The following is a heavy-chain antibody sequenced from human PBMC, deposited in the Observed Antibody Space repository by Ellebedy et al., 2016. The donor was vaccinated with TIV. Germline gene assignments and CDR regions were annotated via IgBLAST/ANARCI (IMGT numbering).Heavy chain of an antibody. CDR1: GFTFSSYS. CDR3: ARDAPYSSGWTLPLGAFDI. J-gene: IGHJ3*02. D-gene: IGHD6-19*01. V-gene: IGHV3-21*01. Sequence: GESLKISXAASGFTFSSYSMNWVRQAPGKGLEWVSSISSSSSYIYYADSVKGRFTISRDNAKNSLYLQMNSLRAEDTAVYYCARDAPYSSGWTLPLGAFDIWGQGTMVTVSS. CDR2: ISSSSSYI.